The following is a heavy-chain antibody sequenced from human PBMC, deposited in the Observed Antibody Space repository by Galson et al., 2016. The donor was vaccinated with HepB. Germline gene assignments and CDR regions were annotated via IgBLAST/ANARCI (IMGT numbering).Heavy chain of an antibody. Sequence: TLSLTCTVSGVHMPNGGYFWSWIRQPPGKGLEWIGYIYYSGGTYYNPSLKSRLSISVDNSENQFSLTLGSVTAADTAVYYCAREGGEGFDFWGQGTLVTVSS. CDR1: GVHMPNGGYF. J-gene: IGHJ4*02. CDR2: IYYSGGT. CDR3: AREGGEGFDF. D-gene: IGHD3-16*01. V-gene: IGHV4-31*03.